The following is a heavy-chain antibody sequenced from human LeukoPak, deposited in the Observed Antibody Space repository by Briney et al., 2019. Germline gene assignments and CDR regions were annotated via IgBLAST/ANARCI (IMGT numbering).Heavy chain of an antibody. CDR1: GFAFSSYN. Sequence: GGSLRLSCAASGFAFSSYNMNSVRQAPGKGLEWISYIGSSGSPTHYADSVGGRFTISRDNAKNSMYLQMNSLRDEDTAVYFCARRPYSDTSGRLSDVWGQGTTVTVSS. CDR2: IGSSGSPT. V-gene: IGHV3-48*02. J-gene: IGHJ6*02. D-gene: IGHD3-22*01. CDR3: ARRPYSDTSGRLSDV.